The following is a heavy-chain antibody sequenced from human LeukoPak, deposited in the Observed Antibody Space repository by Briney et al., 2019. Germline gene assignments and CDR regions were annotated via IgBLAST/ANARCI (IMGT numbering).Heavy chain of an antibody. D-gene: IGHD3-22*01. Sequence: ASVKVSCKASGYTFTSYDINWVXQATGQGXEXXXWMNPNSGNTGYAQKFQGRVTITRNTSISTAYMELSSLRSEDTAVYYCARSASGDSSGYYSVDFDYWGQGTLVTVSS. CDR3: ARSASGDSSGYYSVDFDY. CDR1: GYTFTSYD. J-gene: IGHJ4*02. CDR2: MNPNSGNT. V-gene: IGHV1-8*03.